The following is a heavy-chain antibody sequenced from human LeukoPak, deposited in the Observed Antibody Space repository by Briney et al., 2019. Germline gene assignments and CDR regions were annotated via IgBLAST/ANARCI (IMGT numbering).Heavy chain of an antibody. V-gene: IGHV3-7*03. CDR3: ARLVGDVTTWDC. D-gene: IGHD1-26*01. CDR2: IKQDESEK. CDR1: GFSFSNYW. Sequence: GGSLRLSCTASGFSFSNYWTSWVRQAPGKGLEWVASIKQDESEKYYVDSVKGRFTTSRDNAKSSLYLQMNALRGEDTAVYYCARLVGDVTTWDCWGQGTLVTVSS. J-gene: IGHJ4*02.